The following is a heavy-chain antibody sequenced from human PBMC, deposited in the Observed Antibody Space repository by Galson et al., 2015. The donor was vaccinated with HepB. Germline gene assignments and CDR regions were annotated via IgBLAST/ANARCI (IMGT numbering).Heavy chain of an antibody. Sequence: SVKVSCKASGYTFTSYYMHWVRQAPGQGLEWMGIINPSGGSTSYAQKFQGRVTMTRDTSTSTVYMELSSLRSEDTAVYYCARGGRGAIAATWFDPWGQGTLVTVSS. J-gene: IGHJ5*02. CDR1: GYTFTSYY. CDR3: ARGGRGAIAATWFDP. D-gene: IGHD6-13*01. V-gene: IGHV1-46*01. CDR2: INPSGGST.